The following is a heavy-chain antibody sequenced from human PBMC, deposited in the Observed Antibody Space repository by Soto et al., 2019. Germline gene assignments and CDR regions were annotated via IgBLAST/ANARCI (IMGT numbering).Heavy chain of an antibody. CDR1: GGTFSSYA. CDR3: ATIDSSSWLFDY. CDR2: IIPIFGTA. V-gene: IGHV1-69*01. J-gene: IGHJ4*02. Sequence: QVQLVQSGVEVKKPGSSVKVSCKASGGTFSSYAISWVRQAPGQGLEWMGGIIPIFGTANYAQKFQGRVTITADDSTSTGYLELSSLRYEDTAVYYCATIDSSSWLFDYWGQGTLVTVSS. D-gene: IGHD6-13*01.